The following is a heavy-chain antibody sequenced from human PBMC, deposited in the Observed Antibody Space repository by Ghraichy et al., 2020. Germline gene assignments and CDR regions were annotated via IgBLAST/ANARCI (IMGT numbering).Heavy chain of an antibody. D-gene: IGHD5-18*01. CDR1: GFTISSHW. J-gene: IGHJ4*02. Sequence: GGSLRLSCAVSGFTISSHWMVWVRQAPGKGLEWVANINEDGEEKYYVDSVKGRFTISRDNAMNSLYLQMNSLRVEDTAFYYCARYNSGFKDFWGQGTLVTVST. CDR3: ARYNSGFKDF. V-gene: IGHV3-7*03. CDR2: INEDGEEK.